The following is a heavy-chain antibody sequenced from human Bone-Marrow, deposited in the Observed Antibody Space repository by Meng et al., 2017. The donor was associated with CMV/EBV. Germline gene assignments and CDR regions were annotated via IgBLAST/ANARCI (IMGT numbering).Heavy chain of an antibody. D-gene: IGHD3-3*01. CDR3: ARASPYYDFWSGYYFDY. J-gene: IGHJ4*02. Sequence: ASVKVSCKASGYTFTGYYMHWVRQAPGQGLEWMGWINPNSGGTNYAQKFQGRVTMTRDTSISTAYMELSRLRSEDTAVYYCARASPYYDFWSGYYFDYWGQGTLVTVSS. V-gene: IGHV1-2*02. CDR2: INPNSGGT. CDR1: GYTFTGYY.